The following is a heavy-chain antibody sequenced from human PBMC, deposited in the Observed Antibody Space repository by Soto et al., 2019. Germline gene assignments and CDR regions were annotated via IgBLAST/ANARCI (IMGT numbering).Heavy chain of an antibody. Sequence: QVQLQESGPGLVKPSQTLSLTCTVSGGSISSGDYYWSWIRQPPGKGLEWNGYFYYSGSTYYNPSLKSRVPISVDTSKNQFSLKLSSVTAADTAVYYCARERPDGSRLDPWGQGTLVTVSP. CDR1: GGSISSGDYY. V-gene: IGHV4-30-4*01. CDR2: FYYSGST. CDR3: ARERPDGSRLDP. J-gene: IGHJ5*02. D-gene: IGHD6-13*01.